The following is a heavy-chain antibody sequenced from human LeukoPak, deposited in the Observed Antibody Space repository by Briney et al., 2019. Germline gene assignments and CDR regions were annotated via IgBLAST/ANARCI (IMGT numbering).Heavy chain of an antibody. CDR1: GYSFASYW. Sequence: GESLKISCKGSGYSFASYWIGWVRQMPGKGLEWMGIIYPGVSDTRYSPSFQGQVTIAADKSISTAYLQWSSLKASDTAMYYCAKQGGTYGDYLDYWGQGALVTVSS. V-gene: IGHV5-51*01. CDR2: IYPGVSDT. J-gene: IGHJ4*02. CDR3: AKQGGTYGDYLDY. D-gene: IGHD4-17*01.